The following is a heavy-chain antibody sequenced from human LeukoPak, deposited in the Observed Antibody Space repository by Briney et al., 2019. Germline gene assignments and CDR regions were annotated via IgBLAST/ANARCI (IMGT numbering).Heavy chain of an antibody. CDR1: GGSFSGYY. CDR2: ISGSGGST. V-gene: IGHV3-23*01. D-gene: IGHD3-10*01. CDR3: AKMVRSITMVRSKPDY. J-gene: IGHJ4*02. Sequence: PSETLSLTCAVYGGSFSGYYWSWIRRPPGKGLEWVSAISGSGGSTYYADSVKGRFTISRDNSKNALYLQMNSLRAEDTAVYYCAKMVRSITMVRSKPDYWGQGTLVTVSS.